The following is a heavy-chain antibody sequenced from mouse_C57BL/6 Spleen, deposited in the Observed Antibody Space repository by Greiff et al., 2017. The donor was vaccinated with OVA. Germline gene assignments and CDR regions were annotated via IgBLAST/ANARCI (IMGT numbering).Heavy chain of an antibody. CDR1: GFSLTSYG. V-gene: IGHV2-3*01. J-gene: IGHJ1*03. Sequence: VMLVESGPGLVAPSQSLSITCTVSGFSLTSYGVSWVRQPPGKGLEWLGVIWGDGSTNYHSALISRLSISKDNSKSQVLLKLSSLQTDDTATYYCARAHNNYEYFDVWGTGITVTVSS. CDR3: ARAHNNYEYFDV. CDR2: IWGDGST. D-gene: IGHD2-5*01.